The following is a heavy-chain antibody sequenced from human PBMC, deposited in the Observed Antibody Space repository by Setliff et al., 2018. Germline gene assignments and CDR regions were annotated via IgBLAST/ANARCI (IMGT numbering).Heavy chain of an antibody. CDR3: ARASYSSSWTYFDY. CDR1: GFTFSDYY. Sequence: GESLKISCAASGFTFSDYYMSWIRQAPGKGLEWVSYISSSGSTIYYADSVKGRFTISRDNAKNSLYQQMNSLRAEDTAVYYCARASYSSSWTYFDYWGQGTLVTVSS. CDR2: ISSSGSTI. J-gene: IGHJ4*02. D-gene: IGHD6-13*01. V-gene: IGHV3-11*04.